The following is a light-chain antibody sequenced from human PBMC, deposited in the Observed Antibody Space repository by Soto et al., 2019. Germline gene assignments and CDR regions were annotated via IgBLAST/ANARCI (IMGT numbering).Light chain of an antibody. CDR3: QQYHGFW. CDR1: HSINDW. Sequence: TPSPSSLSASVGDRVTITCRARHSINDWLAWYQQKPGKAPKLLIYDASSLESGVPSRFSGSGSGTQFSLISSGLQPEDFATYYWQQYHGFWFGQGTKVDI. CDR2: DAS. V-gene: IGKV1-5*01. J-gene: IGKJ1*01.